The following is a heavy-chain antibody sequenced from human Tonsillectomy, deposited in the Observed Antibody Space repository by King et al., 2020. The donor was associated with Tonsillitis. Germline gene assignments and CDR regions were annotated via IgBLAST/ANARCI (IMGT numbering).Heavy chain of an antibody. D-gene: IGHD1/OR15-1a*01. CDR1: GYNFTNYW. J-gene: IGHJ4*02. CDR2: IYPGDSDT. CDR3: ARLGEWLEQEDYFDY. Sequence: QLVQSGAEVKKPGESLKISCKGSGYNFTNYWIGWVRQMPGKGLEWMGIIYPGDSDTRYSPSFQGQVTISADKSIITAYLQWNSLKASDTALYFCARLGEWLEQEDYFDYWGQGTLVTVSS. V-gene: IGHV5-51*01.